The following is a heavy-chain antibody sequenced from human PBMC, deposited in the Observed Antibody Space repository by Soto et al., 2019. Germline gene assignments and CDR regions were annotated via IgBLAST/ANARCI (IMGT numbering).Heavy chain of an antibody. J-gene: IGHJ6*02. CDR1: GGSISSYY. CDR3: ARVLGGVDTSFYGTDV. V-gene: IGHV4-59*01. D-gene: IGHD5-18*01. CDR2: IYYSGST. Sequence: SETLSLTCTVSGGSISSYYWSWIRQPPGKGLEWIGYIYYSGSTNYNPSLKSRVTISVDTSKNQFSLKLSSVTAADTAVYYCARVLGGVDTSFYGTDVWGQGTTVTVSS.